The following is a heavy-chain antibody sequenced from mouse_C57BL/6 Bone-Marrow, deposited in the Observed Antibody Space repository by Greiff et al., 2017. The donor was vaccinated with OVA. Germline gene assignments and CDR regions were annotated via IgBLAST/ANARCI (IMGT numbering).Heavy chain of an antibody. CDR3: ARAYSNYEDY. D-gene: IGHD2-5*01. Sequence: QVQLQQPGAELVKPGASVKLSCKASGYTFTSYWMHWVKQRPRQGLEWIGMIHPNSGSTNYNEKFKSKATLTVDKSSSTAYMQLSSLTSEDSAVYYCARAYSNYEDYWGQGTTLTVSS. V-gene: IGHV1-64*01. CDR1: GYTFTSYW. J-gene: IGHJ2*01. CDR2: IHPNSGST.